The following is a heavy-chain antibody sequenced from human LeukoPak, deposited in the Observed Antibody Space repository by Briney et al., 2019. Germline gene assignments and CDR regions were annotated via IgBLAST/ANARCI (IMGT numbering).Heavy chain of an antibody. CDR2: ISSNGGST. D-gene: IGHD5-24*01. V-gene: IGHV3-64*01. CDR1: GFTFSSYA. J-gene: IGHJ3*02. CDR3: AKEERAKSTFDAFDI. Sequence: GGSLRLSCAASGFTFSSYAMHWVRQAPGKGLEYVSAISSNGGSTYYANSVKGRFTISRDNSKNTLYLQMGSLRAEDMAVYYCAKEERAKSTFDAFDIWGQGKRVPVS.